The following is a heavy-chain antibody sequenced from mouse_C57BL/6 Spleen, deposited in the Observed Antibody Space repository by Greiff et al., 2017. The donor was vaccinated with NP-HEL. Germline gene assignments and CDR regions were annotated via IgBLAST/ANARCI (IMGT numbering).Heavy chain of an antibody. J-gene: IGHJ2*01. CDR3: ARGRDGYLDD. D-gene: IGHD3-3*01. CDR1: GYTFTDYY. CDR2: IYPGSGNT. V-gene: IGHV1-76*01. Sequence: VQLQQSGAELVRPGASVKLSCKASGYTFTDYYINWVKQRPGQGLEWIARIYPGSGNTYYNEKFKGKATLTAEKSSSTAYRQLSSLTSEDSAVYFGARGRDGYLDDWGQGTTRTVSS.